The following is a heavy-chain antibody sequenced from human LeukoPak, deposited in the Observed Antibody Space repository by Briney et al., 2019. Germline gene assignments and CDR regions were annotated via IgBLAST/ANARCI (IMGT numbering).Heavy chain of an antibody. CDR1: GGSFSGYY. CDR3: ARLYSAYNP. J-gene: IGHJ4*02. V-gene: IGHV4-34*01. Sequence: SETLSLTCAVYGGSFSGYYWSWIRQPPGKGLEWIGEINHSGSTNYNPSLKSRVTMSVDTSKNQFSLKLSSVTAADTAVYYCARLYSAYNPWGQGTLVSVSS. CDR2: INHSGST. D-gene: IGHD5-12*01.